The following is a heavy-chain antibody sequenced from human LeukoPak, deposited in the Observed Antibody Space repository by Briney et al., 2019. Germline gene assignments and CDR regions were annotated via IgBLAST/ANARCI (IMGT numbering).Heavy chain of an antibody. CDR3: ARRAASAGYFDY. D-gene: IGHD6-13*01. CDR1: GGSISSRGYY. J-gene: IGHJ4*02. Sequence: SETLSLTCSVSGGSISSRGYYWSWIRRPPGKGLEWIGSIYYSGSTYYNPSLKSRVTISVDTSKNQFSLNLRSVTAADTAVYYCARRAASAGYFDYWGQGTLVTVSS. V-gene: IGHV4-39*01. CDR2: IYYSGST.